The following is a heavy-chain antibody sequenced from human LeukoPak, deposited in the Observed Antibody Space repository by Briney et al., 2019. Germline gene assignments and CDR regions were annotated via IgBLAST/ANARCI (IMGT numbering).Heavy chain of an antibody. Sequence: GGSLRLSCAASGFTFSDYYMGWIRQAPGKGLEWLSYINGSGSIIFYADSVKGRFTISRDNAKNSLSLQMNSLRAEDTAVYYCARGRFIVATRHIESGDWFDPWGQGTLVTVSS. D-gene: IGHD5-12*01. CDR2: INGSGSII. CDR1: GFTFSDYY. J-gene: IGHJ5*02. CDR3: ARGRFIVATRHIESGDWFDP. V-gene: IGHV3-11*01.